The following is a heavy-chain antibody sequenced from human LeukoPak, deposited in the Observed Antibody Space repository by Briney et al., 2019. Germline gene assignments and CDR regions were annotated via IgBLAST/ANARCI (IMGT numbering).Heavy chain of an antibody. J-gene: IGHJ6*02. CDR1: GFTFSSYW. CDR3: ARESYDFWSGYYYYYGMDV. CDR2: INSDGSST. Sequence: GGSLRLSCAASGFTFSSYWMRWVRQAPGKGLVWVSRINSDGSSTSYADSVKGRFTISRDNAKNTLYLQMNSLRAEDTAVYYCARESYDFWSGYYYYYGMDVWGQGTTVTVSS. V-gene: IGHV3-74*01. D-gene: IGHD3-3*01.